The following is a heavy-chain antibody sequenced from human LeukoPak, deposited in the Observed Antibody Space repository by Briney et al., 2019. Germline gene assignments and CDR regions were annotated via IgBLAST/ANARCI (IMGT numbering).Heavy chain of an antibody. CDR3: ARQSDPYYHYGLDF. CDR2: VYYTGTT. CDR1: GSSIKNYY. J-gene: IGHJ6*02. Sequence: PSETLSLTCALSGSSIKNYYWSWIRQPLGKGLEWIGYVYYTGTTSYNPSLKSRVTISVETSKNQFSLTLNSVTAADTAVYHCARQSDPYYHYGLDFWGQGTTVTVSS. V-gene: IGHV4-59*01.